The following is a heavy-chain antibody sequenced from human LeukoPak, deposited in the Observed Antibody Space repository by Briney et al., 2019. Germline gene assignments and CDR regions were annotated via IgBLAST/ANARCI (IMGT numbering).Heavy chain of an antibody. J-gene: IGHJ5*02. CDR1: GFTFSSYW. Sequence: GGSLRLSCAASGFTFSSYWMSWVRQAPGKGLEWVANIKQDGSEKYYVDSVKGRFTISRDNAKNSLYLQMNSLRAEDTAVYYCARDGGYYYGSGSPNNWFDPWGQGTLVTVSS. D-gene: IGHD3-10*01. CDR2: IKQDGSEK. V-gene: IGHV3-7*01. CDR3: ARDGGYYYGSGSPNNWFDP.